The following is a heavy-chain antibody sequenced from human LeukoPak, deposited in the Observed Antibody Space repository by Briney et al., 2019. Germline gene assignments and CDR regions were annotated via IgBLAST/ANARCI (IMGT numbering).Heavy chain of an antibody. Sequence: PGGSLRLSCAASGFTFNSHAMHWVRQAPGKGLEWVAGVSFDGHNKYSADSVRGRFTFSRDNSKNIFYLQMNRLTTEDTAVYYCARSTATSHYGGSFDVWGQGTLVTVSS. D-gene: IGHD4-23*01. CDR2: VSFDGHNK. J-gene: IGHJ3*01. CDR1: GFTFNSHA. CDR3: ARSTATSHYGGSFDV. V-gene: IGHV3-30*04.